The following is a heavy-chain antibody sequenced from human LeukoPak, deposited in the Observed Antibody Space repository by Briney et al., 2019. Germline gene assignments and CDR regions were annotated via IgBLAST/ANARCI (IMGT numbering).Heavy chain of an antibody. CDR2: ISYDGSNK. J-gene: IGHJ5*02. D-gene: IGHD3-3*01. CDR3: AHFGVASTGKSWFDP. V-gene: IGHV3-30*03. CDR1: GFTFSSYG. Sequence: GRSLRLSCAASGFTFSSYGMHWVRQAPGKGLEWVAVISYDGSNKYYADSVKGRFTISRDNSKNTLYLQMNSLRAEDTAVYYCAHFGVASTGKSWFDPWGQGTLVTVSS.